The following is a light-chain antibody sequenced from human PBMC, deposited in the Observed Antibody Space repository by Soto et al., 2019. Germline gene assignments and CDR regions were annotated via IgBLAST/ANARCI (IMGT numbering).Light chain of an antibody. CDR3: QQYNSYPRT. CDR1: QDIGFS. J-gene: IGKJ1*01. Sequence: DIQMTQSPSSLSVSVVDRVTITCRASQDIGFSLGWFQLKPGKAPKSLIYAASTLQVRVPSRFSSSGSGTDFTLTISSLQPEDFETYYCQQYNSYPRTFGQGTKVEVK. V-gene: IGKV1-16*01. CDR2: AAS.